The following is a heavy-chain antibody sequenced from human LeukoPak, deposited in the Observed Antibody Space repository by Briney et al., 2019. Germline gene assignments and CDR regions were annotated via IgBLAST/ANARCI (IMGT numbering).Heavy chain of an antibody. J-gene: IGHJ4*02. D-gene: IGHD4-17*01. CDR1: GGSISSSSYY. V-gene: IGHV4-39*07. Sequence: SETLSLTCTVSGGSISSSSYYWGWIRQPPGKGLEWIGEINHSGSTNYNPSLKSRVTISVDTSKNQFSLKLSSVTAADTAVYYCASVGIGDSIYFDYWGQGTLVTVSS. CDR2: INHSGST. CDR3: ASVGIGDSIYFDY.